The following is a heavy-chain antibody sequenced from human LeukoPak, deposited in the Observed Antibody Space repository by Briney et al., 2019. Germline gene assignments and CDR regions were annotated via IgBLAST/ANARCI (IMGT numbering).Heavy chain of an antibody. CDR1: GGTFSSYA. CDR3: ARSPPYYDSSGYSLGAFDI. J-gene: IGHJ3*02. CDR2: IIPIFGTA. Sequence: ASVKVSCKASGGTFSSYAISWVRQAPGQGLEWMGGIIPIFGTANYAQKFQGRVTITADESTSTACMELSSLRSEDTAVYYCARSPPYYDSSGYSLGAFDIWGQGTMVTVSS. V-gene: IGHV1-69*13. D-gene: IGHD3-22*01.